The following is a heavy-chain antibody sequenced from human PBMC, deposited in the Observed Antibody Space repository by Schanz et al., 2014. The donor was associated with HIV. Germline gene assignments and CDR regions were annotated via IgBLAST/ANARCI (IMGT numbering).Heavy chain of an antibody. J-gene: IGHJ5*02. CDR2: ISSSGTYI. V-gene: IGHV3-21*06. Sequence: EVQLVESGGGPVKPGGSVRLSCAASGFTFSSYSMNWVRQAPGKGLEWVSCISSSGTYIYYADSVKGRFTISRDNAKNSLYLQIDSLRTEDTAVYYCARDPGAQGWLDPWGQGTLVTVSS. CDR1: GFTFSSYS. D-gene: IGHD1-26*01. CDR3: ARDPGAQGWLDP.